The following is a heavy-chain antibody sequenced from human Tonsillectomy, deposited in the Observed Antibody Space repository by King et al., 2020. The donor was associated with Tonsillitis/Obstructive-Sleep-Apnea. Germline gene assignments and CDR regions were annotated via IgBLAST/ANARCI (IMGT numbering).Heavy chain of an antibody. D-gene: IGHD3-3*01. CDR3: ARDLYFATYYDFWSGYYEGGPGRNFDL. Sequence: VQLQESGPGLVKPSQTLSLTCTVSGGSISSGGYYWSWIRQHPGKGLEWIGYIYYSGSTYYNPSLKSRVTISVDTSKNQFSLKLSSVTAADTAVYYCARDLYFATYYDFWSGYYEGGPGRNFDLWGRGTLVTVSS. J-gene: IGHJ2*01. V-gene: IGHV4-31*03. CDR1: GGSISSGGYY. CDR2: IYYSGST.